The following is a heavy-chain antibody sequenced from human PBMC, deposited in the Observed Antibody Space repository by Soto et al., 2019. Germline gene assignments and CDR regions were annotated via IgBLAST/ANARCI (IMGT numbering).Heavy chain of an antibody. CDR3: VRDKVSHGRLAFDS. CDR2: ISTNSGSI. CDR1: GFTFSSFV. D-gene: IGHD4-17*01. V-gene: IGHV3-21*06. J-gene: IGHJ4*02. Sequence: DVQLVESGGGLVKPGGSLRLSCAASGFTFSSFVMHWVRQAPGKGLEWVSSISTNSGSIYYGDSVKGRFTISRDNPKNFLSPQTNTLRAENTDVYFCVRDKVSHGRLAFDSWGQGTLVTVSS.